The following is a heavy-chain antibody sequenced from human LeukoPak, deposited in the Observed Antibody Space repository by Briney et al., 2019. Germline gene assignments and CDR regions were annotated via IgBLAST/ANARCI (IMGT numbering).Heavy chain of an antibody. CDR3: ARGKYPVSIDILTGSFDY. V-gene: IGHV4-34*01. J-gene: IGHJ4*03. D-gene: IGHD3-9*01. CDR1: GGSFSGYY. Sequence: SETLSLTCAVYGGSFSGYYWSWIRQPPGKGLEWVGEINHSGSTNYNPSLKSRVTISVDTSKDQFSLKLSSVTAADTAVYYCARGKYPVSIDILTGSFDYWGQGTTVTVSS. CDR2: INHSGST.